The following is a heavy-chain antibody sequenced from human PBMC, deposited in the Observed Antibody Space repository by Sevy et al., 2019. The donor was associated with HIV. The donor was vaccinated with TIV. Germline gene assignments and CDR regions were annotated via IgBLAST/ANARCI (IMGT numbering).Heavy chain of an antibody. V-gene: IGHV1-18*01. CDR3: ARAPGIALPAMWGYYFDY. D-gene: IGHD6-19*01. CDR1: GYTFTSYG. Sequence: ASVKVSCKASGYTFTSYGISWVRQAPGQGLEWMGWISAYNGNTNYAQTLQGRVTMTTDTSTTTAYMELRSLRSDDTAVYYGARAPGIALPAMWGYYFDYWGQGTLVTVSS. CDR2: ISAYNGNT. J-gene: IGHJ4*02.